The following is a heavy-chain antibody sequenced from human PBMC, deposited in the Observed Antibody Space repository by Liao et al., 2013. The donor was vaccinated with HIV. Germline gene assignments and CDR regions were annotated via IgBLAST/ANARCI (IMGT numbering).Heavy chain of an antibody. Sequence: QVQLQESGPGLVKPSETLSLTCTVSGGSISSYYWSWIRQPAGKGLEWIGRIHTSGSTNYNPSLKSRLTISIDTSRNQFSLRLTSVTAADTAVYYCARVMKTCSGFDCHHGGINYWGEGTLVTVSS. CDR2: IHTSGST. CDR3: ARVMKTCSGFDCHHGGINY. D-gene: IGHD2-15*01. J-gene: IGHJ4*02. CDR1: GGSISSYY. V-gene: IGHV4-4*07.